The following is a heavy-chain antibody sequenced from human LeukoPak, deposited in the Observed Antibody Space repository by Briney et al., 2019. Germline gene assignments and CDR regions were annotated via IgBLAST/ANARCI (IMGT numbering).Heavy chain of an antibody. D-gene: IGHD6-19*01. CDR2: INPSGGST. J-gene: IGHJ4*02. Sequence: ASVKVSCKASGYTFTSYYMHWVRQAPGQGLEWMGIINPSGGSTSYAQKFQGRVTMTRNTSISTAYMELSSLRSEDTAVYYCARFYSSGWSSIDYWGQGTLVTVSS. CDR3: ARFYSSGWSSIDY. CDR1: GYTFTSYY. V-gene: IGHV1-46*01.